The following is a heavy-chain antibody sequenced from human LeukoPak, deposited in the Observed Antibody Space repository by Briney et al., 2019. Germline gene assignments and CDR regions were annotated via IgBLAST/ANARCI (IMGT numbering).Heavy chain of an antibody. J-gene: IGHJ4*02. CDR1: GGSFSGYY. CDR3: ARQPKYDILTGYSEGYYFDY. CDR2: IKHSGST. Sequence: SETLSLTCAVYGGSFSGYYWSWIRQPPGKGLEWIGEIKHSGSTNYNPSLKSRVTISVDTSKNQFSLKLSSVTAADTAVYYCARQPKYDILTGYSEGYYFDYWGQGTLVTVSS. D-gene: IGHD3-9*01. V-gene: IGHV4-34*01.